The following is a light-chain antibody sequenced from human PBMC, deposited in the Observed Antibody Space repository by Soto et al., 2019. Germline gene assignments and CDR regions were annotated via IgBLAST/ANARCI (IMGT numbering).Light chain of an antibody. CDR2: GAS. V-gene: IGKV3-15*01. Sequence: EIVLTQSPGTLSLSPGERATLSCRASQSLSSSQLAWYQQKPGQAPRLLIYGASTRATGIPARFSGSGSGTEFTLTISSLQSEDFAVYYCQQFRNWPWTFGQGTKVDIK. CDR3: QQFRNWPWT. CDR1: QSLSSS. J-gene: IGKJ1*01.